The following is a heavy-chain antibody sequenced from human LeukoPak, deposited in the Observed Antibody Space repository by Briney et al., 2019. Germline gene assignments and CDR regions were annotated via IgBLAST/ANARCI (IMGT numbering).Heavy chain of an antibody. CDR3: AKDDRAGYSSSWTLAY. V-gene: IGHV3-30*02. J-gene: IGHJ4*02. Sequence: GGSLRLSCAASGFTFSSYGMHWVRQAPGKGLEWVAFIRYDGSNKYYADSVKGRFTISRDNSKNTLYLQMNSLRAEDTAVYYCAKDDRAGYSSSWTLAYWGQGTLVTVSS. CDR1: GFTFSSYG. D-gene: IGHD6-13*01. CDR2: IRYDGSNK.